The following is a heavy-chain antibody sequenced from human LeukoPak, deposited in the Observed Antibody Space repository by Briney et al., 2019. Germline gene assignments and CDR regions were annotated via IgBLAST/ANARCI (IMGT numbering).Heavy chain of an antibody. D-gene: IGHD1-1*01. CDR3: ARGLYNWNDGYYFDY. CDR1: GFTFSNYA. CDR2: ISYEGSNK. Sequence: GGSLRLSRAASGFTFSNYAMLGVRQAPGKGLVGVAVISYEGSNKYYADSVKGRFTISRDNSKNTLYLQMNSLRAEDTAVYYCARGLYNWNDGYYFDYWGQGTLVTVSS. J-gene: IGHJ4*02. V-gene: IGHV3-30*04.